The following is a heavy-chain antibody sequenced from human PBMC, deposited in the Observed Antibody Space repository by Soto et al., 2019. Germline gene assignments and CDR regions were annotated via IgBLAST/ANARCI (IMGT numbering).Heavy chain of an antibody. J-gene: IGHJ4*02. CDR3: SRDPRLADY. Sequence: GESLRLSCAASGFTFSDHYMTWIRQAPGKGPEWLSYISGGGDIISYADSVKGRFIISRDNAKRSLYLQMNSLTVEDTAVYYCSRDPRLADYWGQGTLVTVSS. CDR2: ISGGGDII. V-gene: IGHV3-11*01. CDR1: GFTFSDHY. D-gene: IGHD6-25*01.